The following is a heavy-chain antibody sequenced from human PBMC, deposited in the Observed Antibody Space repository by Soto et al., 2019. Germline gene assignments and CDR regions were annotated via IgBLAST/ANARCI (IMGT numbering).Heavy chain of an antibody. Sequence: GGSLRLSCAASGLTVCSNYMSWVRQAPGKGLEWVSVIYSGGSTYYADSVKGRFTISRDNSKNTLYLQMNSLRAEDTAVYYCARELAYYGSGRAFDIWGQGTMVTVSS. J-gene: IGHJ3*02. V-gene: IGHV3-66*01. CDR1: GLTVCSNY. D-gene: IGHD3-10*01. CDR3: ARELAYYGSGRAFDI. CDR2: IYSGGST.